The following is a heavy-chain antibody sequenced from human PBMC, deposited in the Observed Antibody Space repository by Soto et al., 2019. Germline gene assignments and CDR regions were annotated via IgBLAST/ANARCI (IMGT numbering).Heavy chain of an antibody. CDR1: GFTFTNAW. D-gene: IGHD3-22*01. CDR2: VKSKTDGGTT. J-gene: IGHJ4*02. V-gene: IGHV3-15*07. CDR3: TTDLDGGYDSSGYYVPFDY. Sequence: EVQLVESGGGLVKPGGSLRLSCAASGFTFTNAWMNWVRQAPGKGLEWVGRVKSKTDGGTTHYAAPVRGRFTISRDDSKNTLCLQMNSLKTEDTAVYYCTTDLDGGYDSSGYYVPFDYWGQGTLVTVSA.